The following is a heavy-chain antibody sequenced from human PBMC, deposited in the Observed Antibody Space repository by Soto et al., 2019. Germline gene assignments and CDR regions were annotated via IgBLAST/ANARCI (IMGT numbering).Heavy chain of an antibody. CDR3: ASQLWGGGYCSGCSCFNLGY. J-gene: IGHJ4*02. Sequence: GASVKVSCKASGGTFSSYAISWVRQAPGQGLEWMGGIIPIFGTANYAQKFQGRVTITADESTSTAYMELSSLRSEDTAVCYCASQLWGGGYCSGCSCFNLGYWGQGTLVTVSS. CDR2: IIPIFGTA. V-gene: IGHV1-69*13. CDR1: GGTFSSYA. D-gene: IGHD2-15*01.